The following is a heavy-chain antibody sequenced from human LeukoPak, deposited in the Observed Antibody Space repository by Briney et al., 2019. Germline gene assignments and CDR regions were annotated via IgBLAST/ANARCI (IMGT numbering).Heavy chain of an antibody. D-gene: IGHD1-26*01. V-gene: IGHV3-43D*03. CDR1: GFTFDDYA. J-gene: IGHJ4*02. CDR3: ARGKSGSYGTKGY. CDR2: ISWDGGGT. Sequence: GGSLRLSCAASGFTFDDYAMHWVRQAPGKGLEWVSLISWDGGGTYYADTVKGRFTISRDNSKNSLYLQMNSLRAEDTAVYYCARGKSGSYGTKGYWGQGTLVTVSS.